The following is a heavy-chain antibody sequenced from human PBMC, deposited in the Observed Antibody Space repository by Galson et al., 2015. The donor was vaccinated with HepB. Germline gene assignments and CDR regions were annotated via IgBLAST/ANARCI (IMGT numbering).Heavy chain of an antibody. V-gene: IGHV1-46*04. CDR3: AREREDSSGWYEGWNYYYGMDV. D-gene: IGHD6-19*01. J-gene: IGHJ6*02. Sequence: SVKVSCKASGYTFTSYYMHWVRQAPGQGLEWMGIINPSGGSTSYAQKLQGRVTMTRDTSTSTAYMELSSLRSEDTAVYYCAREREDSSGWYEGWNYYYGMDVWGQGTTVTVSS. CDR2: INPSGGST. CDR1: GYTFTSYY.